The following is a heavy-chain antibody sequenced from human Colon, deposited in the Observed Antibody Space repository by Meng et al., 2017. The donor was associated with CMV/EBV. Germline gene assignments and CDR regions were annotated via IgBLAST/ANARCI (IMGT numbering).Heavy chain of an antibody. CDR3: ARGLEGGRLDP. Sequence: SCKTSGYTFTSYGVNWVRQAPGQGLEWMGWISAYNGNTYFGQNFQDRVTMTTDRSTSTAYMELRALRTDDTAVYFCARGLEGGRLDPWGQGTLVTVSS. J-gene: IGHJ5*02. CDR2: ISAYNGNT. D-gene: IGHD3-16*01. V-gene: IGHV1-18*01. CDR1: GYTFTSYG.